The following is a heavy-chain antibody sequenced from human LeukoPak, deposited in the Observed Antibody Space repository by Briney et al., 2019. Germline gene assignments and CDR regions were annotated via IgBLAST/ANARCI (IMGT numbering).Heavy chain of an antibody. CDR3: ARSRWLPLPGY. V-gene: IGHV4-4*07. J-gene: IGHJ4*02. CDR1: GGSMSSYY. D-gene: IGHD3-22*01. CDR2: IHTSWTT. Sequence: SETLSLTCTVSGGSMSSYYWSFIRQPAGKGLEWIGRIHTSWTTYYNPSLKSRVTMSVDTSRNQFSLKLSSVTAADTAVYYCARSRWLPLPGYWGQGTLVTVSS.